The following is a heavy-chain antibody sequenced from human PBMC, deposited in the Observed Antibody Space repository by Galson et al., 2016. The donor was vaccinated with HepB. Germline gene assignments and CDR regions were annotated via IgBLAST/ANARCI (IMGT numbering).Heavy chain of an antibody. CDR2: IDWDGDQ. V-gene: IGHV2-70*01. J-gene: IGHJ4*02. D-gene: IGHD4-23*01. CDR3: ARFDFGGNFLDY. CDR1: GFSLTTRGMC. Sequence: PALVKPTQTPTLTCTFTGFSLTTRGMCVSWIRQPPGKALEWLALIDWDGDQYYTTSLKTRLTTSKDTSKNQVLLTMTNMDPVDTATYYCARFDFGGNFLDYWGQGTLVTVSS.